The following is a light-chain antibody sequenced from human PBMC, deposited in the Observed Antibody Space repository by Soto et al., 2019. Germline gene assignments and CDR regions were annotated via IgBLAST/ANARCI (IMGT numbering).Light chain of an antibody. CDR2: GAS. CDR1: QSVSSNY. J-gene: IGKJ4*01. V-gene: IGKV3-20*01. Sequence: EIVLTQSPGTLSLSPGERATLSCRASQSVSSNYLAWYRQKPGQAPRLLIYGASSMATGIPDRFSGSGSGTHFTLTISRLEPEDFAVYYCQQYGGSPRVTFGGGTKVEIK. CDR3: QQYGGSPRVT.